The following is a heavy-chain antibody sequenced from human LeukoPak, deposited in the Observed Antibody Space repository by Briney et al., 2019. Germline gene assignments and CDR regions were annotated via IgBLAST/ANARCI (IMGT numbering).Heavy chain of an antibody. J-gene: IGHJ5*02. CDR3: ARHTPRGLMVRGVSGWFDP. Sequence: PSETLSLTCAVYGGSFSGYYWSWIRQPPGKGLEWIGEINHSGSTNYNPSLKSRVTISVDTSKNQFSLKLSSVTAADTAVYYCARHTPRGLMVRGVSGWFDPWGQGTLVTVSS. D-gene: IGHD3-10*01. CDR1: GGSFSGYY. CDR2: INHSGST. V-gene: IGHV4-34*01.